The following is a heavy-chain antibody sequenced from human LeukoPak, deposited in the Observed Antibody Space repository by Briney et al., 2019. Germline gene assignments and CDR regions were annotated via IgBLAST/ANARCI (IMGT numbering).Heavy chain of an antibody. CDR3: ARDRLGDYDQSGYSDK. V-gene: IGHV3-11*01. CDR1: GFTFSGYY. CDR2: ICDSGRTI. Sequence: GGSLRLSCAASGFTFSGYYMSWVRQAPGKGLEWVSYICDSGRTIYYADSVKGRFTISRDNAKNSVFLQMNSLRVEDTAVYYCARDRLGDYDQSGYSDKWGQGTLVTVSS. D-gene: IGHD3-22*01. J-gene: IGHJ4*02.